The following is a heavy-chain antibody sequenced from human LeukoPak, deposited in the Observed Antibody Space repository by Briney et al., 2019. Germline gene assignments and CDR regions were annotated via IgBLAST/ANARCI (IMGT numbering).Heavy chain of an antibody. Sequence: GGSLRLSCAASGFTVSSNYMSWVRQAPGKGLEWVSVIYSGGSTYYADSVKGRFTISRDNSKNTLYLQMTSLRAEDTAMYYCARGRQQQLGWFDPWGQGTLVTVSS. CDR3: ARGRQQQLGWFDP. CDR1: GFTVSSNY. V-gene: IGHV3-53*01. J-gene: IGHJ5*02. D-gene: IGHD6-13*01. CDR2: IYSGGST.